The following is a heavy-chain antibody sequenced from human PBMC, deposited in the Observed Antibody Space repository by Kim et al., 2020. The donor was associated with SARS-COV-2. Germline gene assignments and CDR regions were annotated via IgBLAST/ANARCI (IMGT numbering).Heavy chain of an antibody. Sequence: GGSLRLSCAASGFTFSSYEMNWVRQAPGKGLEWVSYISSSGSTIYYADSVKGRFTISRDNAKNSLYLQMNSLRAEDTAVYYCARAIVGDRYDAFDIWGQGTMVTVSS. D-gene: IGHD1-26*01. CDR3: ARAIVGDRYDAFDI. V-gene: IGHV3-48*03. CDR2: ISSSGSTI. J-gene: IGHJ3*02. CDR1: GFTFSSYE.